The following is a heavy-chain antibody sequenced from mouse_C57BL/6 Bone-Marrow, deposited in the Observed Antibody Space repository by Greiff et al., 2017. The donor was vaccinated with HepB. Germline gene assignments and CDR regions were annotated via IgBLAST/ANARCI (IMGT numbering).Heavy chain of an antibody. D-gene: IGHD3-2*02. CDR2: IDPSDSYT. V-gene: IGHV1-69*01. CDR3: AREDDEANSDY. J-gene: IGHJ2*01. Sequence: QVQLKQPGAELVMPGASVKLSCKASGYTFTSYWMHWVKQRPGQGLEWIGEIDPSDSYTNYNQKFKGKSTLTVDKSSSTAYMQLSSLTSEDSAVYYCAREDDEANSDYWGQGTTLTVSS. CDR1: GYTFTSYW.